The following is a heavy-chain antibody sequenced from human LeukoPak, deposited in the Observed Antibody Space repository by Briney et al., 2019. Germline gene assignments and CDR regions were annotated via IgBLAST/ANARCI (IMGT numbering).Heavy chain of an antibody. Sequence: SETLSLNCTVSGGSISSYYWSWLPQPPGQGLEWIGYIYYSGSTNYNPSLKSRVTISVDTSKNQFSLKLSSVTAADTAVYYCARWGGSGSYFSYYYYGMDVWGQGTTVTVSS. V-gene: IGHV4-59*01. CDR1: GGSISSYY. J-gene: IGHJ6*02. CDR3: ARWGGSGSYFSYYYYGMDV. D-gene: IGHD3-10*01. CDR2: IYYSGST.